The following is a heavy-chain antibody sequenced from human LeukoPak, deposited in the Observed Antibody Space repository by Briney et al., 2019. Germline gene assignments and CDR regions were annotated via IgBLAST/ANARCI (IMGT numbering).Heavy chain of an antibody. V-gene: IGHV3-11*01. CDR1: RFTFNDYY. CDR2: ISSSGSII. Sequence: GGSLRLSCAPSRFTFNDYYMSWLRQAPGKGLEWLSYISSSGSIIHYADSVKGRVTISRHNAKNSVYLQMNSLRAEDTAVYYCAIQRTYYYNTSGYSYYFDSGGRGTLVTVSS. CDR3: AIQRTYYYNTSGYSYYFDS. J-gene: IGHJ4*02. D-gene: IGHD3-22*01.